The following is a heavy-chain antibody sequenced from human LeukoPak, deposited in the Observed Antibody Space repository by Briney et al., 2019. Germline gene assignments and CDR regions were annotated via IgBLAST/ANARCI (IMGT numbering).Heavy chain of an antibody. CDR2: ISYDGSNK. V-gene: IGHV3-30*18. Sequence: PGGSLRLSCAASGFTFSSYGTHWVRQAPGKGLEWVAVISYDGSNKYYADSVKGRFTISRDNSKNTLYLQMNSLRAEDTAVYYCAKDLARDPYYYYGMDVWGQGTTVTVSS. J-gene: IGHJ6*02. D-gene: IGHD3-16*01. CDR3: AKDLARDPYYYYGMDV. CDR1: GFTFSSYG.